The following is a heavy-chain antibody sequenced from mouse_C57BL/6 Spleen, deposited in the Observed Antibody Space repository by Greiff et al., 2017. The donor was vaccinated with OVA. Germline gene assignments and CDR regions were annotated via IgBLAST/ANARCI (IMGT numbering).Heavy chain of an antibody. Sequence: QVQLQQLGAELVRPGTSVKLSCKASGYTFTSYWMHWVKQRPGQGLEWIGVIDPSDSYTNYNQKFKGKATLTVDTSSSTAYMQLSSLTSEDSAVYYCARGDGYYSNYEEGAMDYWGQGTSVTVSS. D-gene: IGHD2-5*01. CDR1: GYTFTSYW. J-gene: IGHJ4*01. V-gene: IGHV1-59*01. CDR3: ARGDGYYSNYEEGAMDY. CDR2: IDPSDSYT.